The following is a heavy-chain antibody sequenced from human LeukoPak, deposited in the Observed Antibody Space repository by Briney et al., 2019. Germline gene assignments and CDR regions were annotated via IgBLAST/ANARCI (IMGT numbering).Heavy chain of an antibody. J-gene: IGHJ4*02. CDR3: ARDQPPYYDFWSGYSYYFDY. V-gene: IGHV3-21*01. CDR1: GFTFSSYS. D-gene: IGHD3-3*01. Sequence: GGSLRLSCAASGFTFSSYSMNWVRQAPGKGLEWVSSISSSSSYIYYADSVKGRFTISRDNAKNSLYLQMNSLRAEDTAVYYCARDQPPYYDFWSGYSYYFDYWGQGTLVTVSS. CDR2: ISSSSSYI.